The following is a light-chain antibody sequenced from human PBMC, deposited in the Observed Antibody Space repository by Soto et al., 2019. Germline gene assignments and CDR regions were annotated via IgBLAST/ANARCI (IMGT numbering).Light chain of an antibody. CDR3: QQYNNCPPT. Sequence: EIVMTQSPATLSVSPGERATLSCRASQSVSSNLAWYQQKPGQAPRLLIYGASTRATGIPARFSGSGSGTEFTLTISSLQSEDFAVYYCQQYNNCPPTFGQGTKVEMK. V-gene: IGKV3-15*01. J-gene: IGKJ1*01. CDR1: QSVSSN. CDR2: GAS.